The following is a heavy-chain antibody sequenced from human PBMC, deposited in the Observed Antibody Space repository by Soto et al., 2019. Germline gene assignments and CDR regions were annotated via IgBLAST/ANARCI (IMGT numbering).Heavy chain of an antibody. D-gene: IGHD4-4*01. Sequence: PGESLKISCKASGFTFPSYWIGHWIGWGRQTPGKGLEWMGIIYPGDSDTRYSPSFQGQFTISVDKSINPSYLHWSSLKPGDTAMYYCVRTPTLQLLHLGYFDLWCQGPHVT. CDR2: IYPGDSDT. CDR3: VRTPTLQLLHLGYFDL. J-gene: IGHJ4*02. CDR1: GFTFPSYWIGHW. V-gene: IGHV5-51*01.